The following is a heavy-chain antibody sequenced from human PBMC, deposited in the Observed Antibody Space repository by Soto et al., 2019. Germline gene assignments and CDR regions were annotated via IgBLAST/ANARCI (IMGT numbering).Heavy chain of an antibody. V-gene: IGHV3-9*01. CDR3: SISKVGFWRCYYSDRAFDH. J-gene: IGHJ4*02. CDR2: ISYNSGSV. CDR1: GFTFDDYA. D-gene: IGHD3-3*01. Sequence: EVQLVESGGGLVQPGNSLRLSCAGSGFTFDDYAMHWVRQAPGKGLEWVSGISYNSGSVGYADSVSGRFTISRDRAKKSLYLEMNSLKTEDTAFYYCSISKVGFWRCYYSDRAFDHWGQGTLVTVSS.